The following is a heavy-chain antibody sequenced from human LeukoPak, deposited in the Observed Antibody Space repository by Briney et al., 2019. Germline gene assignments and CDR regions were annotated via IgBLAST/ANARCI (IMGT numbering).Heavy chain of an antibody. CDR1: GFTFSGSA. CDR3: STTLSYGMDV. J-gene: IGHJ6*02. Sequence: QSGGSLKLSCAASGFTFSGSAMHWVRQASGKGLEWVGRIRSKANSYATAYAASVKGRFTISRDDSKNTAYLQMNSLKTEDTAVYYCSTTLSYGMDVWGQGTTVTVSS. V-gene: IGHV3-73*01. CDR2: IRSKANSYAT.